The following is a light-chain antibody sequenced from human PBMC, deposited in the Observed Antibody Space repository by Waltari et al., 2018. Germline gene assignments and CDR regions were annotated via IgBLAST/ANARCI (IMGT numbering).Light chain of an antibody. Sequence: QSVLTQPPSVSAAPGQKVTISCSGSISHLGNFFVSWDHQLPGSAPKHLIYDNNKRPSGIPDRFSASKSGTSATLGITGLHIGDEADYYCATWDNSLSEVVFGGGTKLTVL. J-gene: IGLJ2*01. CDR1: ISHLGNFF. V-gene: IGLV1-51*01. CDR2: DNN. CDR3: ATWDNSLSEVV.